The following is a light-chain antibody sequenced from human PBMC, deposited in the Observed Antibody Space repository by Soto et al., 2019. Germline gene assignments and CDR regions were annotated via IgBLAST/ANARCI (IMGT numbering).Light chain of an antibody. CDR3: QQYNNWLT. J-gene: IGKJ4*01. CDR2: GAS. CDR1: QSVSSN. Sequence: EIVMTQSPATLSVSPGERATLSCRASQSVSSNLAWYQQKPGQAPRLLIYGASTRATGIPARFSGSGSGTELTLTISSLQSEDFAGYYCQQYNNWLTFGGGTKVEIK. V-gene: IGKV3-15*01.